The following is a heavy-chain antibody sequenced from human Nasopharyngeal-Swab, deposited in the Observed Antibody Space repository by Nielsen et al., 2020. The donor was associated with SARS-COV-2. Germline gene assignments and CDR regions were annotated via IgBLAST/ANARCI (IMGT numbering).Heavy chain of an antibody. Sequence: GESLKISCVDSGFRDYSMNWVRQAPGKGLEWVSSISSSSSDIYYADSVKGRFTTSRDNAKNSLYLQMNNLRAEDTAVYYCARGYCSSGSCYAKHYGMDVWGQGTTVTVSS. CDR2: ISSSSSDI. J-gene: IGHJ6*02. CDR1: GFRDYS. V-gene: IGHV3-21*01. D-gene: IGHD2-15*01. CDR3: ARGYCSSGSCYAKHYGMDV.